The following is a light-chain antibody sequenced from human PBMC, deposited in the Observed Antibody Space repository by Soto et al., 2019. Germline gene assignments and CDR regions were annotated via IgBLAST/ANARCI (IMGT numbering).Light chain of an antibody. Sequence: DIVMTQSPLSLPVTPGEPASISCRSSQSLLHSNGYYYLDWYLQKPGQSPQPLIYLGSNRASGVPDRFSGSGSGTDFTLKISRVEAEDVGVYYCMQPLQSWTFGQGTKVDI. CDR3: MQPLQSWT. J-gene: IGKJ1*01. CDR2: LGS. CDR1: QSLLHSNGYYY. V-gene: IGKV2-28*01.